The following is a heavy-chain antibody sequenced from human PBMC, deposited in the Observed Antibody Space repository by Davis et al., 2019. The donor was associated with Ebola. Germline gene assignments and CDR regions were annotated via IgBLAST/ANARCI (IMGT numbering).Heavy chain of an antibody. J-gene: IGHJ6*02. CDR3: ARGGAATRTYYYYGMDV. Sequence: ASSVKVSCKASLGTFSSYTISWVRQAPGQGLEWMGRIIPILGIANYAQKFQGRVTITADKSTSTAYMELSSLRSEDTAVYYCARGGAATRTYYYYGMDVWGQGTTVTVSS. V-gene: IGHV1-69*02. CDR2: IIPILGIA. CDR1: LGTFSSYT. D-gene: IGHD5-12*01.